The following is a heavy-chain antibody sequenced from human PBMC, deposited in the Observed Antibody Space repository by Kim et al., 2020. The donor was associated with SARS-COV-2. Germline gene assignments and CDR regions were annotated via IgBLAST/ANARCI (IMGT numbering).Heavy chain of an antibody. D-gene: IGHD2-15*01. V-gene: IGHV3-30-3*01. CDR2: VSYDGSNK. J-gene: IGHJ6*02. CDR3: ARVRGGSRLPYYYYYGMDV. CDR1: GFTFSTYV. Sequence: GGSLRLSCAASGFTFSTYVFHWVRQAPGLEWVAVVSYDGSNKYYADSVKGRFTISRDNSKNTLYLQMNSLRAEDTAVYYCARVRGGSRLPYYYYYGMDVWGQGTTVTVSS.